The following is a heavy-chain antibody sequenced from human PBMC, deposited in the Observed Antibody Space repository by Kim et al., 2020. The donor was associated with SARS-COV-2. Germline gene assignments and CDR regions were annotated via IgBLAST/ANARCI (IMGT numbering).Heavy chain of an antibody. V-gene: IGHV3-30*18. CDR3: AKDWGSYWNDFDY. D-gene: IGHD1-26*01. CDR2: ISYDGNNK. J-gene: IGHJ4*02. CDR1: GFTFSSYG. Sequence: GGSLRLSCAASGFTFSSYGMHWVRQAPGKGLEWVAVISYDGNNKYYADSVKGRFTISRDNSKNTLYLQMNSLRAEDTAVYYCAKDWGSYWNDFDYWGQGT.